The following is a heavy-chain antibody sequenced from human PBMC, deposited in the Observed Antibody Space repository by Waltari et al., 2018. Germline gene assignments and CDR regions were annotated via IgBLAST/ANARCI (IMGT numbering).Heavy chain of an antibody. V-gene: IGHV4-39*07. CDR3: ARRDPIVGATTEAFDI. CDR2: IYYSGST. CDR1: GGSISSSSYY. D-gene: IGHD1-26*01. Sequence: QLQLQESGPGLVKPSETLSLTCTVSGGSISSSSYYWGWIRQPPGKGLEWIGSIYYSGSTYYNPSLKSRVTISVDTSKNQFSLKLSSVTAADTAVYYCARRDPIVGATTEAFDIWGQGTMVTVSS. J-gene: IGHJ3*02.